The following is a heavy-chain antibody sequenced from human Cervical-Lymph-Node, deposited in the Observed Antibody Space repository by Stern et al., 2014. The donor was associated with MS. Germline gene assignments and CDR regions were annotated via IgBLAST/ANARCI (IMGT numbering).Heavy chain of an antibody. V-gene: IGHV5-51*01. CDR3: ARHVQVFDY. J-gene: IGHJ4*02. Sequence: VQLVPSGAEVKKPGESLKISCKLSGYSFTIYYIAWVRQMPGKGLEWMGVIYPYDSDTTYSPSFQGQVTISADKSITTAYLQWSSLRASDTAMYYCARHVQVFDYWGQGTLVTVSS. CDR1: GYSFTIYY. CDR2: IYPYDSDT.